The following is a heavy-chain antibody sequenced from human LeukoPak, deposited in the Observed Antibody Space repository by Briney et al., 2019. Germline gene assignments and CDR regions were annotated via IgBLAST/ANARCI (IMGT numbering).Heavy chain of an antibody. V-gene: IGHV3-21*01. CDR1: GFTFSSYS. J-gene: IGHJ4*02. Sequence: GGSLRLSCAASGFTFSSYSMNWVRQAPGKGLEWVSSISSSSSYIYYADSVKGRFTISRDNAKNSLYLQMNSLRAEDTAVYYCARDGAYSGSYYYFDYWGQGTLVTVSS. D-gene: IGHD1-26*01. CDR3: ARDGAYSGSYYYFDY. CDR2: ISSSSSYI.